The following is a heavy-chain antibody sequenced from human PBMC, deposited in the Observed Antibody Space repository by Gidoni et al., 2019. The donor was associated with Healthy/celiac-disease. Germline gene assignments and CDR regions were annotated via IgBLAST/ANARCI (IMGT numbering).Heavy chain of an antibody. D-gene: IGHD3-3*01. Sequence: QVQLQESGPGLVKPSETLSLTCTVSGGSISSYYWSWIRQPPGKGLEWIGYIYYSGSTNYNPSLKSRVTISVDTSKNQFSLKLSSVTAADTAVYYCARQRSGQDYYYGMDVWGQGTTVTVSS. CDR1: GGSISSYY. J-gene: IGHJ6*02. CDR2: IYYSGST. V-gene: IGHV4-59*01. CDR3: ARQRSGQDYYYGMDV.